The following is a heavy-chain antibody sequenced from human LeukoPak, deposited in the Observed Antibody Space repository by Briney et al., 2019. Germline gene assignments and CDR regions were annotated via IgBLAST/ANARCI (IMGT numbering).Heavy chain of an antibody. CDR1: GGSISRGHYF. D-gene: IGHD3-16*01. V-gene: IGHV4-39*07. CDR2: IYSSGST. Sequence: SETLSLTCTVSGGSISRGHYFWSWIRQPPGKELEWIGSIYSSGSTHYNPSLNSRLTISADTSKNQFSLNLRSVTAADTAVYFCVRDGGNWDVDYWGQGTLVTVSS. J-gene: IGHJ4*02. CDR3: VRDGGNWDVDY.